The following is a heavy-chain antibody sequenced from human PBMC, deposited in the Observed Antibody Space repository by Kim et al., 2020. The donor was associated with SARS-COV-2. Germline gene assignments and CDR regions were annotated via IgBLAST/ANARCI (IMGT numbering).Heavy chain of an antibody. D-gene: IGHD6-19*01. V-gene: IGHV1-18*01. J-gene: IGHJ6*02. CDR1: GYTFTSYG. CDR2: ISAYNGNT. CDR3: ARDRGAGTASYYYYYGMDV. Sequence: ASMKVSCKASGYTFTSYGISWVRQAPGQGLEWMGWISAYNGNTNYAQKLQGRVTMTTDTSTSTAYMELRSLRSDDTAVYYCARDRGAGTASYYYYYGMDVWGQGTTVTVSS.